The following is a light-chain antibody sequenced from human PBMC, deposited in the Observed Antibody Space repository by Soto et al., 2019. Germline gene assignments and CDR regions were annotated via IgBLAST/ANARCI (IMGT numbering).Light chain of an antibody. J-gene: IGLJ2*01. Sequence: QAVVTQPPSVSGAPGQRVTISCTGSSSNIGAGYDVHWYQQLPGTAPKLLIYGNSNRPSGVPDRFSGSKSGTSASLPITGLQAEDEADYYCQSYDSSLSVVFGGGTQLTVL. CDR1: SSNIGAGYD. CDR3: QSYDSSLSVV. CDR2: GNS. V-gene: IGLV1-40*01.